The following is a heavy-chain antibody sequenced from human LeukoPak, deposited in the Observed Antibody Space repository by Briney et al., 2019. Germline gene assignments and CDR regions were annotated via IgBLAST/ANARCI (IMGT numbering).Heavy chain of an antibody. Sequence: PGGSLTLSCAASGFTFGSYGMSWVRQAPGKGLEWVSFITPNADRTSYADSVDGRFTISRDNPRNTLYMQMNSLRDEETAVYDCAIMHGYYDGSGYWVQWGQGTLVTVSS. D-gene: IGHD3-22*01. CDR2: ITPNADRT. CDR3: AIMHGYYDGSGYWVQ. J-gene: IGHJ1*01. CDR1: GFTFGSYG. V-gene: IGHV3-23*01.